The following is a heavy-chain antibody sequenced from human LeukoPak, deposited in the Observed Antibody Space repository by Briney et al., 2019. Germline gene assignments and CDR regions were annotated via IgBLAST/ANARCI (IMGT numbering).Heavy chain of an antibody. CDR1: DGPSSGYF. V-gene: IGHV4-34*12. Sequence: SETLSLTCTVSDGPSSGYFWTWIRQSPGMGLEWIGEIIHTGITNYMPSLESRVTMSVDTSKDQFTLKLRSLTAADTAVYYCARHGPVETATDAFDIWGHGTMVTVSS. CDR3: ARHGPVETATDAFDI. CDR2: IIHTGIT. D-gene: IGHD5-24*01. J-gene: IGHJ3*02.